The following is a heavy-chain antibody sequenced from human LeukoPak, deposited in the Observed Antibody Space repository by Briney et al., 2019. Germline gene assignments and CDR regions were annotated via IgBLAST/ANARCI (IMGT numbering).Heavy chain of an antibody. CDR1: VGSISSSSYY. CDR2: VYYSGST. Sequence: SETLSLTCTVCVGSISSSSYYWGWIRQPPGQGLEWIGSVYYSGSTYYNPSLKSRVTISVDTYKNQFSLKLSSVTAADTAVYYCARHYCSSTSCNFDYWGQGNMVTVSS. D-gene: IGHD2-2*01. J-gene: IGHJ4*02. V-gene: IGHV4-39*01. CDR3: ARHYCSSTSCNFDY.